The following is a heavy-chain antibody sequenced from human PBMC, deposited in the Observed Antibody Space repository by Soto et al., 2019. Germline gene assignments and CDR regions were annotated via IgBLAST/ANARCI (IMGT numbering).Heavy chain of an antibody. V-gene: IGHV3-21*01. CDR2: ISSSSNYI. J-gene: IGHJ6*02. Sequence: PGGSLRLSCAASGFTFSTYSMNWVRQAPGKGLEWVSSISSSSNYIYYADSVKGRFTISRDNAKNSLYLQMNSLRAEDTAVYYCARAPWEPTLVRASYYGMDVWGQGTTVTVSS. CDR1: GFTFSTYS. D-gene: IGHD1-26*01. CDR3: ARAPWEPTLVRASYYGMDV.